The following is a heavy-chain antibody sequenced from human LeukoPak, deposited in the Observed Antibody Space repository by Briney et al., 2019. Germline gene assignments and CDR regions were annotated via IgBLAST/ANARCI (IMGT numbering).Heavy chain of an antibody. Sequence: SETLSLTCAVYGGSFSGYYWSWVRQPPGKGPEWIGEINHSGSTNYNPSLKSRVTISVDTSKNQFSLKLSSVTAADTAVYYCARGLLSHSSSQGDYWGQGTLVTVSS. V-gene: IGHV4-34*01. D-gene: IGHD6-13*01. CDR2: INHSGST. CDR3: ARGLLSHSSSQGDY. CDR1: GGSFSGYY. J-gene: IGHJ4*02.